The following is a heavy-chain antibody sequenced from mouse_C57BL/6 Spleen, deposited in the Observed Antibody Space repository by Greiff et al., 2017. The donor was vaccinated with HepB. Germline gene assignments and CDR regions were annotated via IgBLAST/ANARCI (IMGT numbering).Heavy chain of an antibody. CDR1: GYTFTGYW. Sequence: VQLQQSGAELMKPGASVKLSCKAPGYTFTGYWIAWVKQRPGHGLEWIGEILPGSGSTNYNEKFKGKATFTADPSSNTAYMQLSSLTTEDSAIYYGARRVTAWYFDVWGTGTTVTVAS. CDR2: ILPGSGST. V-gene: IGHV1-9*01. D-gene: IGHD2-3*01. J-gene: IGHJ1*03. CDR3: ARRVTAWYFDV.